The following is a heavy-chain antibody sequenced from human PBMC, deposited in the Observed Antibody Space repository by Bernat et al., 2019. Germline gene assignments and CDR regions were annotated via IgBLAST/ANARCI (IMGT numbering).Heavy chain of an antibody. CDR1: GYTFTSYA. D-gene: IGHD5-12*01. V-gene: IGHV7-4-1*02. CDR2: INTNTGNP. Sequence: QVQLVQSGAEVKKPGASVKVSCKASGYTFTSYAMNWVRQAPGQGLEWMGWINTNTGNPTYAQGFTGRFVFSLDTSVSTAYLQISSLKAEDTAVYYCATLPVGGYDPVLGYWGQGTLVTVSS. CDR3: ATLPVGGYDPVLGY. J-gene: IGHJ4*02.